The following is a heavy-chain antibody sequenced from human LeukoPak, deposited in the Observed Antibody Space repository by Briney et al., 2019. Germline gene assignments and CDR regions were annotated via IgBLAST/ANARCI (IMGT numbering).Heavy chain of an antibody. CDR1: GYRFTSYW. CDR2: INPSDSFT. Sequence: GESLKISCKGSGYRFTSYWISWVRRMPGKGLEWMGRINPSDSFTNYSPSFQGHVTISADKSISTAYLQWSSLKASDTAMYYCARHLRQNGMDVWGQGTTVTVSS. CDR3: ARHLRQNGMDV. J-gene: IGHJ6*02. V-gene: IGHV5-10-1*01.